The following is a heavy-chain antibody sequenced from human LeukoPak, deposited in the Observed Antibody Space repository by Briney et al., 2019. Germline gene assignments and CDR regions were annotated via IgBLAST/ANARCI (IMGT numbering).Heavy chain of an antibody. Sequence: SETLSLTCAVYGGSFSGYYWSWIRQPPGKGLEWIGEINHSGSTNYNPSLKSRVTISVDTSKNQFSLKLSSVTAADTAVYYCARGRRNYSDYGGSRDYWGQGTLVTVSS. CDR1: GGSFSGYY. J-gene: IGHJ4*02. CDR2: INHSGST. D-gene: IGHD4-11*01. CDR3: ARGRRNYSDYGGSRDY. V-gene: IGHV4-34*01.